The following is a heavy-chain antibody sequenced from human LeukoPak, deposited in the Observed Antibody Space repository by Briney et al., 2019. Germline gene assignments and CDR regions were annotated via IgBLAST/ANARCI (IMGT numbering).Heavy chain of an antibody. V-gene: IGHV3-48*02. Sequence: GGSLRLSCAASGFTFSGYAMNWVRQAPGKGLEWVSHIYISSSSNIISYADSVKGRFTISRDNAQNSLYLQVNGLRDEDTAVYYCVRDRAYSFDYWGQGILATVSS. J-gene: IGHJ4*02. D-gene: IGHD2-21*01. CDR1: GFTFSGYA. CDR2: ISSSSNII. CDR3: VRDRAYSFDY.